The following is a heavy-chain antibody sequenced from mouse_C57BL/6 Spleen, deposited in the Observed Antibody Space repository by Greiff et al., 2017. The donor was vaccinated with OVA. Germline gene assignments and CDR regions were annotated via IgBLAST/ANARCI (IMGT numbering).Heavy chain of an antibody. CDR1: GYTFTSYW. V-gene: IGHV1-64*01. J-gene: IGHJ2*01. Sequence: QVQLQPPGAELVKPGASVKLSCKASGYTFTSYWMHWVKQRPGQGLEWIGMIHPNSGSTNYNEKFKSKATLTVDKSSSTADMQLSSLTSEDSAVYYCAREEYYGSSYGYWGQGTTLTVSA. CDR3: AREEYYGSSYGY. CDR2: IHPNSGST. D-gene: IGHD1-1*01.